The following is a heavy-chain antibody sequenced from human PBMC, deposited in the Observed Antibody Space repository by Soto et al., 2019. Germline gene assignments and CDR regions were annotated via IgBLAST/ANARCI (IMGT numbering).Heavy chain of an antibody. CDR1: GFTFSIFG. J-gene: IGHJ4*02. Sequence: QVQLVESGGGVVQPGRSLRLSCAASGFTFSIFGMHWVRQAPGKGLEWEAIIWYDGSNAYYADSVRGRFTISRDNSKNTVYLQMTSLRAEDTAVYYCARDKGSSTVVSGISQEGYFDSWGQGTLVTVSS. V-gene: IGHV3-33*01. CDR3: ARDKGSSTVVSGISQEGYFDS. CDR2: IWYDGSNA. D-gene: IGHD6-19*01.